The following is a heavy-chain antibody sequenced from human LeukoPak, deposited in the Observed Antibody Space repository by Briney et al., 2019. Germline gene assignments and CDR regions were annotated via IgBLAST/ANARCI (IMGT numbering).Heavy chain of an antibody. J-gene: IGHJ4*02. D-gene: IGHD6-13*01. CDR1: GFTFSSYA. CDR3: AKDPSYSSRFDY. Sequence: SGGSLRLSCAASGFTFSSYAMSWVRQAPGKGLEWVSAISGSGGSTYYADSVKGRFTISRDNSKNTLYLQMNSLRAEDTAVYYCAKDPSYSSRFDYWGQGTLVTVSS. V-gene: IGHV3-23*01. CDR2: ISGSGGST.